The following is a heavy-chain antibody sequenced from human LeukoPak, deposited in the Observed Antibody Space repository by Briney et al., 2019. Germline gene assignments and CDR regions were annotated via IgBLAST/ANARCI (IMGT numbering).Heavy chain of an antibody. J-gene: IGHJ4*02. CDR2: IKQDGSEK. D-gene: IGHD6-13*01. CDR3: AQVAAGRFDY. Sequence: PGGSLRLSCAASGFTFSRNGMTWVRQAPGKGLEWVANIKQDGSEKYYVDSVKGRFTISRDNAKNSLYLQMNSLRAEDTAVYYCAQVAAGRFDYWGQGTLVTVSS. V-gene: IGHV3-7*01. CDR1: GFTFSRNG.